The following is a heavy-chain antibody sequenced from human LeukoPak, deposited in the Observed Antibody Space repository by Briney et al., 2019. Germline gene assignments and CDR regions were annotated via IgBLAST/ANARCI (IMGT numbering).Heavy chain of an antibody. CDR3: AKGEMVRGVIIGYYYMDV. CDR1: GFTFTNYA. D-gene: IGHD3-10*01. J-gene: IGHJ6*03. Sequence: GGSLRLSCAASGFTFTNYAMSWVRQAPGKGLEWVSAISGSGGSTYYADSVKGRFTISRDNSKNTLYLQMNILRAEDTAVYYCAKGEMVRGVIIGYYYMDVWGKGTTVTVSS. V-gene: IGHV3-23*01. CDR2: ISGSGGST.